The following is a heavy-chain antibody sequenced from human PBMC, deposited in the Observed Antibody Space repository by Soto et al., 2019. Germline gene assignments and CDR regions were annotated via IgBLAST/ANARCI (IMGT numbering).Heavy chain of an antibody. CDR2: IYPHDSDT. Sequence: LKISCKGSGYNFHTYWIAWVRQMPGKGLEWMGFIYPHDSDTRYSPSFRGQVTISADKSINTAYLQWTSLKASDTAIYFCARPTDYHYGMQVWGQGTTVTVSS. D-gene: IGHD4-17*01. CDR3: ARPTDYHYGMQV. J-gene: IGHJ6*02. CDR1: GYNFHTYW. V-gene: IGHV5-51*01.